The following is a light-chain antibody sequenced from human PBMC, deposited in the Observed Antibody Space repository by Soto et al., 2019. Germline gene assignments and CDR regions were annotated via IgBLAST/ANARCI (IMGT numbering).Light chain of an antibody. Sequence: EIVMTQSPATLAVSPGERATFSCRASQSVSSNLAWYQQKPGQAPRLLLYGASIGATAIPARFSSSGSGTEFTLTFSSLQSQDFAVYYCLHYNNWPPWTVGQGTKV. J-gene: IGKJ1*01. CDR2: GAS. V-gene: IGKV3-15*01. CDR1: QSVSSN. CDR3: LHYNNWPPWT.